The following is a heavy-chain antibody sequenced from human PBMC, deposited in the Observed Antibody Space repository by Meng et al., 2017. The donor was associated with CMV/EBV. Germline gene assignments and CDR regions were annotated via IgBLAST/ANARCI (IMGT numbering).Heavy chain of an antibody. CDR2: ISSSSSTI. Sequence: ESLMTSCASSGFIFSSYSMNLVRQAPGKGLEGVSYISSSSSTIYYADSVKGRHTISRDNAKNTLYLQMNSLRAEDTAVYYCARDQLPVVPAASGYYYYGMDVWGQGTTVTVSS. D-gene: IGHD2-2*01. CDR3: ARDQLPVVPAASGYYYYGMDV. V-gene: IGHV3-48*04. CDR1: GFIFSSYS. J-gene: IGHJ6*02.